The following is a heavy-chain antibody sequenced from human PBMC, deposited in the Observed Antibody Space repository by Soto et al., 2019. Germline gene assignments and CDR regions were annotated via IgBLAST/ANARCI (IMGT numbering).Heavy chain of an antibody. D-gene: IGHD2-2*01. CDR3: ARGPRGLYHHDY. CDR2: INMDGSST. CDR1: GFTFSGDW. J-gene: IGHJ4*02. V-gene: IGHV3-74*01. Sequence: GGSLRLSCAASGFTFSGDWMHWVRQGAGKGLVWVSRINMDGSSTNYADSVKGRFTISRDNAKNTLYLQMNSLRVDDTTVYYCARGPRGLYHHDYWGQGALVTVSS.